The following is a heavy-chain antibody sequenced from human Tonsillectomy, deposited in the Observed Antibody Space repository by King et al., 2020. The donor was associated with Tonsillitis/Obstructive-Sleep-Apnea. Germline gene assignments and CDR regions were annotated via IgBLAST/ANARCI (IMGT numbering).Heavy chain of an antibody. V-gene: IGHV1-2*06. CDR2: INPNSGGT. J-gene: IGHJ3*02. CDR1: GYTFTGYY. Sequence: QLVQSGAEVKKPGASVKVSCKASGYTFTGYYMHWVRQAPGQGLEWMGRINPNSGGTNYAQKFRGRVTMTRDTSISTAYMELSRLGSDDTAVYYCATYYYDYIWGSYRSTDAFDIWGQGTMVTVSS. D-gene: IGHD3-16*02. CDR3: ATYYYDYIWGSYRSTDAFDI.